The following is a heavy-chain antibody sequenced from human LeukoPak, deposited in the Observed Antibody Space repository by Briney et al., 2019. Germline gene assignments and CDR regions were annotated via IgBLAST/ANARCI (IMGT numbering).Heavy chain of an antibody. CDR2: IHPNSDAT. D-gene: IGHD6-25*01. Sequence: ASVKVSCKASGYTFTDYFMHWVRQAPGQSLEWMGWIHPNSDATNYAQKFQGRVIMTRDTSISTVNMELSSLRSDDTAVYYCARDRSSGRDLDYWGQGTLVTVSS. CDR1: GYTFTDYF. J-gene: IGHJ4*02. V-gene: IGHV1-2*02. CDR3: ARDRSSGRDLDY.